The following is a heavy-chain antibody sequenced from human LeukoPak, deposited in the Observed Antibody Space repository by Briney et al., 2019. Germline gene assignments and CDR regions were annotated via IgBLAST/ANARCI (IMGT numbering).Heavy chain of an antibody. J-gene: IGHJ4*02. Sequence: GGSLRLSCAASGFSFSTYGMHWVRQAPGKGLEWVAVIWYDGSNKYYADSVKGRFTISRDNSKNTLYLQMNSLRAEDTAVCYCARELRYGDCWGQGTLVTVSS. CDR1: GFSFSTYG. CDR3: ARELRYGDC. CDR2: IWYDGSNK. D-gene: IGHD3-9*01. V-gene: IGHV3-33*01.